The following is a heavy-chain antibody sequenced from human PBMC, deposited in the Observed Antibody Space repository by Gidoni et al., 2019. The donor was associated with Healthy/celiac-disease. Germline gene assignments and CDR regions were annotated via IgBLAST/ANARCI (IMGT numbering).Heavy chain of an antibody. V-gene: IGHV4-34*01. D-gene: IGHD3-10*01. CDR2: INHSGST. J-gene: IGHJ4*02. CDR3: ASAPYYYGSGSYFY. Sequence: QVQLQQWGAGLLKPSETLSLTCAVSGGSFSGYYWSWIRQPPGKGLEWIGEINHSGSTNYNPSLKSRVTISVDTSKNQFSLKLSSVTAADTAVYYCASAPYYYGSGSYFYWGQGTLVTVSS. CDR1: GGSFSGYY.